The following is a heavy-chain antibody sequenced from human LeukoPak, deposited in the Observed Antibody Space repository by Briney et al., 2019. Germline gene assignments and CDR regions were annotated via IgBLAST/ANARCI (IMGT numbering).Heavy chain of an antibody. CDR1: GFTFSSYG. CDR3: AKDLAYSSSWSIGY. J-gene: IGHJ4*02. CDR2: ISYDGSNK. Sequence: PGGSLRLSCAASGFTFSSYGMHWVRQAPGKGLEWVAVISYDGSNKYYADSVKGRFTISRDNSKNTLYLQMNSLRAEDTAVYYCAKDLAYSSSWSIGYWGQGTLVTVSS. V-gene: IGHV3-30*18. D-gene: IGHD6-13*01.